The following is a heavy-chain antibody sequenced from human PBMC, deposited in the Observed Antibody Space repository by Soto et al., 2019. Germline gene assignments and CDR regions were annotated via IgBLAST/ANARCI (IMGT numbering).Heavy chain of an antibody. CDR3: ARGHSIFYGMDV. CDR2: ISSSGATI. D-gene: IGHD2-21*01. J-gene: IGHJ6*02. V-gene: IGHV3-11*01. Sequence: GGSLRLSCAASGFTFSDYYMNWIRQAPGKGLEWVSYISSSGATIYYADSVKGRFTISRDNAKNSLFLQMNSLRAEDTALYYCARGHSIFYGMDVWGQGTTVTVSS. CDR1: GFTFSDYY.